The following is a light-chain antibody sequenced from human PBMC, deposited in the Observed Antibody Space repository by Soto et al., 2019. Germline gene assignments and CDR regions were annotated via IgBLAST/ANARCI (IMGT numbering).Light chain of an antibody. V-gene: IGLV1-51*02. CDR1: SSNIGNKY. J-gene: IGLJ2*01. CDR2: ENN. CDR3: GTWDTSLGVHL. Sequence: QSILTQPPSVSAAPGQKVTISCSGSSSNIGNKYVYWYQQLPGTAPKLLIYENNKRPSGIPDRFSGSKSGTSATLGITGLQTGDEADYYCGTWDTSLGVHLVGGGTKVTVL.